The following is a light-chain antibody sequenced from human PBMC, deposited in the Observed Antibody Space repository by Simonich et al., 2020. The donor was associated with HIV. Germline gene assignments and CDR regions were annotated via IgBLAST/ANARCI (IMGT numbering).Light chain of an antibody. CDR1: ALPEQY. J-gene: IGLJ3*02. V-gene: IGLV3-10*01. CDR2: EDS. Sequence: SYELTQPPSVSLSPGQTARITCSGDALPEQYAYLYQQKSGQAPLLVIYEDSKRPSGIPGRFSGSSAGTMATLTISGAQVEDEADYYCYSTDSSDNHLWVFGGGTKLTVL. CDR3: YSTDSSDNHLWV.